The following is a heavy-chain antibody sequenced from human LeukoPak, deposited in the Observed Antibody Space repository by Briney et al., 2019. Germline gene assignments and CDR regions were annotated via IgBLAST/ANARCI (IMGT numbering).Heavy chain of an antibody. J-gene: IGHJ4*02. V-gene: IGHV4-39*01. Sequence: SETLSLTCTVSGGSISSSSYSWGWIRQPPGKGLEWIGSIYYSGSTYYNPSLKSRVTISVDTSKNQFSLKLSSVTAADTAVYYCARLSMVRGEIYWGQGTLVTVSS. D-gene: IGHD3-10*01. CDR3: ARLSMVRGEIY. CDR2: IYYSGST. CDR1: GGSISSSSYS.